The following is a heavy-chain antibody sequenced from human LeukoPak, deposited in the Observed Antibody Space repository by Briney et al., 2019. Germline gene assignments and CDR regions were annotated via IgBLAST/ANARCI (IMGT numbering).Heavy chain of an antibody. V-gene: IGHV4-30-4*01. J-gene: IGHJ4*02. CDR3: ARVFGDYYGSGSYYFDY. CDR2: IYYSGSA. CDR1: GGSISSGNYY. D-gene: IGHD3-10*01. Sequence: SQTLSLTCTVSGGSISSGNYYWSWIRQPPGEGLEWIGYIYYSGSAYYNPSLRSRVAISVDTSKNQFSLKLSSVTAADTAVYYCARVFGDYYGSGSYYFDYWGQGTLVTVSS.